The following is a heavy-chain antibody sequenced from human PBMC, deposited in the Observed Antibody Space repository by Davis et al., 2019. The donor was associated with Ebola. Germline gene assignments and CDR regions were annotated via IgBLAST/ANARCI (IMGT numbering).Heavy chain of an antibody. CDR3: ARDTGSGWYGGIDY. J-gene: IGHJ4*02. CDR2: IYHSGST. D-gene: IGHD6-19*01. V-gene: IGHV4-39*07. Sequence: SETLSLTCTVSGGSISSSSYYWGWIRQPPGKGLEWIGEIYHSGSTNYNPSLKSRVTISVDKSKNQFSLKLSSVTAADTAVYYCARDTGSGWYGGIDYWGQGTLVTVSS. CDR1: GGSISSSSYY.